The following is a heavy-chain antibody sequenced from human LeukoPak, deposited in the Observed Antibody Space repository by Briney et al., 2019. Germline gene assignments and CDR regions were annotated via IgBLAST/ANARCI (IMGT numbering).Heavy chain of an antibody. CDR1: GGSISSSSYY. J-gene: IGHJ4*02. CDR3: ARSGGSGSYYSVQFDY. CDR2: IYYSGST. Sequence: SETLSLTCTVSGGSISSSSYYWGWIRQPPGKGLEWIGSIYYSGSTYYNPSLKSRVTISVDTSKNQFSLKLSSVTAADTAVYYCARSGGSGSYYSVQFDYWGQGTLVTVSS. D-gene: IGHD3-10*01. V-gene: IGHV4-39*01.